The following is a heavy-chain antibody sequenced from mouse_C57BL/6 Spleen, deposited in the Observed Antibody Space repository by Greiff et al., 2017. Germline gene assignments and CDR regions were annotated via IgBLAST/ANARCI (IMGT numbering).Heavy chain of an antibody. V-gene: IGHV14-4*01. CDR1: GFNIKDDY. J-gene: IGHJ4*01. Sequence: VQLQQSGAELVRPGASVKLSCTASGFNIKDDYMHWVKQRPEQGLEWIGWIDPENGDTKYASKFQGKATITADTSSNTAYLQLSSLTSEDTAVYYCTGRERCYYYAMDYWGQGTSVTVSS. CDR2: IDPENGDT. CDR3: TGRERCYYYAMDY.